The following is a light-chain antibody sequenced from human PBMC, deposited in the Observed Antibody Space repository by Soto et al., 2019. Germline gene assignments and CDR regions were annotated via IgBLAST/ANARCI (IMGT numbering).Light chain of an antibody. CDR1: SSDVGSYNL. J-gene: IGLJ1*01. CDR3: CSYAGSSTPFYV. CDR2: EVS. Sequence: QSVLTQPASVSGSPGQSITISCTGTSSDVGSYNLVSWYQQHPGKAPKLMIYEVSKRPSGVSNRFSGSKSGNTASLTISGLQAEGEADYYCCSYAGSSTPFYVFGTGTKVTVL. V-gene: IGLV2-23*02.